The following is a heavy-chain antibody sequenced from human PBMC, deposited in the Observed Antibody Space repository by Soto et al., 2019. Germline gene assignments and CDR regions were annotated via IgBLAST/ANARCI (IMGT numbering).Heavy chain of an antibody. J-gene: IGHJ5*02. Sequence: QVQLQQWGAGLLKPSETLSLTCAVYGGSFSGYYWSWIRQPSGKGLEWIGEINHSGSTNYNPSLKSRVTISVDTSKNQFSLKLSSVTAADTAVYYCARGISIVVVPAAMIGNWFDPWGQGTLVTVSS. CDR1: GGSFSGYY. V-gene: IGHV4-34*01. D-gene: IGHD2-2*01. CDR2: INHSGST. CDR3: ARGISIVVVPAAMIGNWFDP.